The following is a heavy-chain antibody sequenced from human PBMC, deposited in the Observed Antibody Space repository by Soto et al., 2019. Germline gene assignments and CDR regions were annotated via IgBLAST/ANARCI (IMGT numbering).Heavy chain of an antibody. CDR1: GGSFSGYY. V-gene: IGHV4-34*01. Sequence: PSETLSLTCAVYGGSFSGYYWSWIRQPPGKGLEWIGEINHSGSTNYNPSLKSRVTISVDTSKNQFSLKLSSVTTADTAVYYCARGPHDNIVVVPAAAYYFDYWGQGTLVTVSS. D-gene: IGHD2-2*01. J-gene: IGHJ4*02. CDR2: INHSGST. CDR3: ARGPHDNIVVVPAAAYYFDY.